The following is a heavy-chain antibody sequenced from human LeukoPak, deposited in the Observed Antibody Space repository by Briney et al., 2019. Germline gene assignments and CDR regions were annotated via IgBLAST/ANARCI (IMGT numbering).Heavy chain of an antibody. Sequence: GGSLRLSCAASGFTISSYAMSWVRQAPGKGLEWVSAISGSGGSTYYADSVKGRFTISRDNSKNTLYLQMNSLRAEDTAVYYCARDHGDYLFDYWGQGTLVTVSS. CDR2: ISGSGGST. CDR3: ARDHGDYLFDY. V-gene: IGHV3-23*01. J-gene: IGHJ4*02. CDR1: GFTISSYA. D-gene: IGHD4-17*01.